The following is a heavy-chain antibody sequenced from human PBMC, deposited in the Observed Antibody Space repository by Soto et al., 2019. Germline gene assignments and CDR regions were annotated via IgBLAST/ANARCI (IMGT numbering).Heavy chain of an antibody. Sequence: SETLSLTCTVSGGSISSYYWSWIRQPPGKGLEWIGYIYYSGSTNYNPSLKSRVTISVDTSKNQFSLKLSSVTAADTAVYYCARGFSGYDSYVDYWGQGILVTVSS. CDR3: ARGFSGYDSYVDY. V-gene: IGHV4-59*01. J-gene: IGHJ4*02. CDR2: IYYSGST. D-gene: IGHD5-12*01. CDR1: GGSISSYY.